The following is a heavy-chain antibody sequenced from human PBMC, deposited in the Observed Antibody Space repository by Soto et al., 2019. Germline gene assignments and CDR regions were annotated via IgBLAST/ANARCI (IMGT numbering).Heavy chain of an antibody. J-gene: IGHJ5*02. CDR1: RGSIGAVGSS. CDR3: ARAHFYSGSGNFNNLMFDP. V-gene: IGHV4-30-2*01. D-gene: IGHD3-10*01. CDR2: IYHSGTT. Sequence: SETLSLTCTVSRGSIGAVGSSWSWIRQPPGGGLEWIGYIYHSGTTLFNPSLKARLTMSLDWSNNQFSLTLNSVTAADTAVYYCARAHFYSGSGNFNNLMFDPWGRGTQVTVSS.